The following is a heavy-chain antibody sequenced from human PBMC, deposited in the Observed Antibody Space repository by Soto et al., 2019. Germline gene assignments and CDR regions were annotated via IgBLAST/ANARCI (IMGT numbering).Heavy chain of an antibody. V-gene: IGHV1-69*12. D-gene: IGHD2-15*01. CDR2: IIPVFGRV. CDR3: ADLSLGYCIPTFCPPDY. CDR1: GGSFNTYA. Sequence: QVQLVQSGAEVKKPGSSVKVSCKASGGSFNTYAISWVRQAPGQGLEWVGGIIPVFGRVTYAQRFQGRVTISADASTSTAYMELSRLRPDDTAMDYCADLSLGYCIPTFCPPDYWGQGTLVTVSS. J-gene: IGHJ4*02.